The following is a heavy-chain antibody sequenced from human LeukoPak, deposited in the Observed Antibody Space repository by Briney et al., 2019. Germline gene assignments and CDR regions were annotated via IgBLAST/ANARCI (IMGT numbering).Heavy chain of an antibody. CDR2: IRKDGSDK. CDR3: AKDSNWAFDY. D-gene: IGHD7-27*01. Sequence: GGSLRLSCGASGFTFSRNGMHWVRQAPGKGLEWVAYIRKDGSDKHYADSVKGRFTISRDSSKNMVYLQMNSLRAEDTAVYYCAKDSNWAFDYWGQGTLVSVSS. J-gene: IGHJ4*02. CDR1: GFTFSRNG. V-gene: IGHV3-30*02.